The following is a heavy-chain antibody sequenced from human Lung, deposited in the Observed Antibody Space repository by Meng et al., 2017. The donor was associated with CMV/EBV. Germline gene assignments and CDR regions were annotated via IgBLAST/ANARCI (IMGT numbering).Heavy chain of an antibody. J-gene: IGHJ3*02. CDR3: ARDPPDWNDPRAYAVDI. D-gene: IGHD1-1*01. Sequence: GESLKISCAASGFTFSSYSMNWVRQAPGKGLEWVSSISSSSSNIYYADSVKGRFTISRDNAKNPLYLQMNSLRAEDTAVYYCARDPPDWNDPRAYAVDIWGQGTMVTVSS. V-gene: IGHV3-21*01. CDR2: ISSSSSNI. CDR1: GFTFSSYS.